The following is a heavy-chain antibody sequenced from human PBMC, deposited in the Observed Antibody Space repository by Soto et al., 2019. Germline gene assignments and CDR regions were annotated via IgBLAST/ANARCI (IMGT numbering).Heavy chain of an antibody. CDR1: GGSFSRYH. D-gene: IGHD3-3*01. V-gene: IGHV4-34*01. Sequence: SETLTLTCAVYGGSFSRYHWSCIRHPPGEGLEWIGEINHSGSTNYNPSLKSRVTISVDTSKNQFSLKLSSVTAADTAVYYCARGWTIFGVAKTNYYYGMDVWGQGTTVT. CDR3: ARGWTIFGVAKTNYYYGMDV. CDR2: INHSGST. J-gene: IGHJ6*02.